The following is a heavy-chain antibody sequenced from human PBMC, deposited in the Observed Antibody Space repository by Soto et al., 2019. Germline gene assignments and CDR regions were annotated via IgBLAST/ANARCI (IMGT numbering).Heavy chain of an antibody. CDR3: ARHLGDRITIFGVVFDY. J-gene: IGHJ4*02. CDR1: GGSISSGGYS. CDR2: IYHSGST. V-gene: IGHV4-30-2*03. D-gene: IGHD3-3*01. Sequence: SETLSLTCAVSGGSISSGGYSWSWIRQPPGKGLEWIGYIYHSGSTYYNPSLKSRVTISVDTSKNQFSLKLSSVTAADTAVYYCARHLGDRITIFGVVFDYWGQGTLVTVSS.